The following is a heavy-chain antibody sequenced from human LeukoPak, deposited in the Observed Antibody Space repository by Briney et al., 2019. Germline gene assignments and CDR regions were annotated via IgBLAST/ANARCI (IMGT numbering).Heavy chain of an antibody. Sequence: GVALRLSCAASGFTFSSYGMHWVRQAPGKGLEWVAVISYDGSNKYYADSVKGRFTISRDNSKNTLYLQMNSLRAEDTAVYYCAKDPWELLLYYYGMDVWGQGTTVTVYS. CDR2: ISYDGSNK. D-gene: IGHD1-26*01. CDR3: AKDPWELLLYYYGMDV. J-gene: IGHJ6*02. CDR1: GFTFSSYG. V-gene: IGHV3-30*18.